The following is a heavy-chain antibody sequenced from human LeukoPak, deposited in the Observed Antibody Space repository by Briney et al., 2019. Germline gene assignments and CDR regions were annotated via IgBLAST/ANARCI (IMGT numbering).Heavy chain of an antibody. CDR2: IYYSGST. J-gene: IGHJ3*02. CDR3: ASATLSGDYYDSSGYYPPNAFDI. V-gene: IGHV4-59*01. CDR1: GGSISSYY. D-gene: IGHD3-22*01. Sequence: SETLSLTCTVSGGSISSYYWSWIRQPPGKGVEWFGYIYYSGSTNYNPSLKSRVTISVDTSKNQFSLKLSSVTAADTAVYYCASATLSGDYYDSSGYYPPNAFDIWGQGTMVTVSS.